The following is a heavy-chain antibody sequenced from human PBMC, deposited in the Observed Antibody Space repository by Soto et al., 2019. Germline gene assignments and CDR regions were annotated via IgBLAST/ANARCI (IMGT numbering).Heavy chain of an antibody. Sequence: SETLSLTCTVSGGSVSSGSYYWSWIRQPPGKGLEWIGYIYYSGSTNYNPSLKSRVTISVDTSKNQFSLKLSSVTAADTAVYYCARAGYSYGPFFDPWGQGTLVTVSS. CDR2: IYYSGST. V-gene: IGHV4-61*01. D-gene: IGHD5-18*01. J-gene: IGHJ5*02. CDR1: GGSVSSGSYY. CDR3: ARAGYSYGPFFDP.